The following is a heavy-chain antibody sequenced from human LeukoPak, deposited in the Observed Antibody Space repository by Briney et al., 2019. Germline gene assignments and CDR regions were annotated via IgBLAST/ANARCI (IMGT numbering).Heavy chain of an antibody. CDR2: IYTSGST. V-gene: IGHV4-4*07. D-gene: IGHD3-22*01. J-gene: IGHJ3*02. CDR1: GGSISSYY. Sequence: SDTLSLTCTVSGGSISSYYWSWIRQPAGKGLEWIGRIYTSGSTNYNPSLKSRVTMSVDTSKNQFSLKLSSVTAADTAVYYCARGRDSSGYYYDAFDIWGQGTMVTVSS. CDR3: ARGRDSSGYYYDAFDI.